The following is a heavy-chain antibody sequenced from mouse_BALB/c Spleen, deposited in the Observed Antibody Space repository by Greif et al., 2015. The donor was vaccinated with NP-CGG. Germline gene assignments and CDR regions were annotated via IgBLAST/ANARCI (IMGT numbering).Heavy chain of an antibody. D-gene: IGHD1-1*01. Sequence: QVQLQQSGAELVRPGPSVKVSCKASGYAFTNYLIEWVKQRPGQGLEWIGVINPGSGGTNYNEKFKGKATLTADKSSSTAYMQLSSLTSDDAAVYFCARYYGSSYWYFDVWGAGTTVTVSS. CDR2: INPGSGGT. CDR3: ARYYGSSYWYFDV. J-gene: IGHJ1*01. V-gene: IGHV1-54*01. CDR1: GYAFTNYL.